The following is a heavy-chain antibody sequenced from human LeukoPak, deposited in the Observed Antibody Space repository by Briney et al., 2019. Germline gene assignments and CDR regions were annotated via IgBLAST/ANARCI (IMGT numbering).Heavy chain of an antibody. CDR3: ARVVFGVQDYYYGMDV. V-gene: IGHV1-18*01. CDR1: GYTFTSYG. Sequence: ASVKVSCKASGYTFTSYGISWVRQAPGQGLERMGWISAYNGNTNYAQKLQGRVTMTTDTSTSTAYMELRSLRSDDTAVYYCARVVFGVQDYYYGMDVWGQGTTVTVSS. J-gene: IGHJ6*02. CDR2: ISAYNGNT. D-gene: IGHD3-3*01.